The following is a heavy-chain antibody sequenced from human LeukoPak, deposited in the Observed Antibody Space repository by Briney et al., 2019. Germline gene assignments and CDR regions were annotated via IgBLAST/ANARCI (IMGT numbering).Heavy chain of an antibody. CDR2: IYYSGST. D-gene: IGHD2-2*01. Sequence: SETLSLTCTVSGGSISSYYWSWIRQPPGKGLEWIGYIYYSGSTNYNPSLKSRVTISVDTSKNQFSLKLSSVTAADTAVYYCARVKYCSSTSCRPDYWGQGTLVTVSS. V-gene: IGHV4-59*01. J-gene: IGHJ4*02. CDR3: ARVKYCSSTSCRPDY. CDR1: GGSISSYY.